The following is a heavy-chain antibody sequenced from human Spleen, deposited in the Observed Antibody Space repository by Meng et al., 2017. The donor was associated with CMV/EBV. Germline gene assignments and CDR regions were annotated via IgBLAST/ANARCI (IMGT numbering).Heavy chain of an antibody. CDR2: VNHSGST. J-gene: IGHJ5*02. D-gene: IGHD1-14*01. V-gene: IGHV4-34*01. Sequence: GGSFSQYYWSWIRQPPGKGLEWIGDVNHSGSTNYNQSLKSRVTISVDTSKNHFSLKLSSVTAADTAVYYCARSGRNPGGIRKWWFDPWGQGTLVTVSS. CDR3: ARSGRNPGGIRKWWFDP. CDR1: GGSFSQYY.